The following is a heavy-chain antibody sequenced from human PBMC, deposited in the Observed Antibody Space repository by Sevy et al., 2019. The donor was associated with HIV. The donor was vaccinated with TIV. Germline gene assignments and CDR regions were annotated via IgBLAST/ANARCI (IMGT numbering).Heavy chain of an antibody. Sequence: GGSLRLSCAASGFTFSNAWMSWVRQAPGKGLEWVVSIKSKTDGGTTDYAAPVKGRFTITREDSKNTLYLQMNSLKTEDTDVYYCTTEGIGGSANDYWGQGTLVTVSS. CDR2: IKSKTDGGTT. CDR3: TTEGIGGSANDY. V-gene: IGHV3-15*01. J-gene: IGHJ4*02. CDR1: GFTFSNAW. D-gene: IGHD3-10*01.